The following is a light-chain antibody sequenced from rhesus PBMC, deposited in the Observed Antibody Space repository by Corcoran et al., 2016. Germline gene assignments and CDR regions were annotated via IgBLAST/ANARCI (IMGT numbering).Light chain of an antibody. Sequence: DIQMTQSPSSLSASVGDTVTITCRASQGISNNLAWYQQKPGKAPKPLIYFAPNLESGVPSRFSGSGSWTDYTITINSLQPEDFAIYYCQQHNNYPRTFGQGTKVEI. CDR1: QGISNN. J-gene: IGKJ1*01. CDR3: QQHNNYPRT. CDR2: FAP. V-gene: IGKV1S14*01.